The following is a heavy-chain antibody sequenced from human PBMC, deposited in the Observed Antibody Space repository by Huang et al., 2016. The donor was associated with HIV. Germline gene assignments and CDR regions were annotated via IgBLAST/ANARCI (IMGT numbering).Heavy chain of an antibody. Sequence: EVQLVESGGGLVKPGGSLRLSCAASGFTFSSYSMNWVRQGPGKGLEWVAAISSRSSYIYYADSVKGRFTISRDNAKNSLYLQMNSLRAEDTAVYYCASEIAAASIDYWGQGTLVTVSS. J-gene: IGHJ4*02. CDR1: GFTFSSYS. V-gene: IGHV3-21*01. CDR3: ASEIAAASIDY. CDR2: ISSRSSYI. D-gene: IGHD6-13*01.